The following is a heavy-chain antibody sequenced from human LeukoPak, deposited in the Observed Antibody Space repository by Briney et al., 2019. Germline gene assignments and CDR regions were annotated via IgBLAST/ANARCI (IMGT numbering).Heavy chain of an antibody. J-gene: IGHJ5*02. D-gene: IGHD3-16*01. CDR1: GFTFSSYG. V-gene: IGHV3-30*18. CDR2: ISYDGSNK. CDR3: AKVQGPTWGQPFDP. Sequence: PGRSLRLSCAASGFTFSSYGMHWVRQAPGKGLEWVAVISYDGSNKYYADSVKGRFTISRDNSKNTLYLQMNSLRAEDTAVYYCAKVQGPTWGQPFDPWGQGTLVTVSS.